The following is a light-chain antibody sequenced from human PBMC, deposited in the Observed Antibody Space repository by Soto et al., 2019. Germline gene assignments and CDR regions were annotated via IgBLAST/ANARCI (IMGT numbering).Light chain of an antibody. CDR2: EIN. J-gene: IGLJ2*01. CDR1: STKIGDIF. CDR3: ATWDSSLSTVV. Sequence: QSVLTQPPSVSAAPGQKVTISCSGISTKIGDIFVSWYQQLPGTAPKLLIYEINQRLSEIPDRFSGSKSGTSATLGITGLQTGEEADYYCATWDSSLSTVVFGGGTKLTVL. V-gene: IGLV1-51*01.